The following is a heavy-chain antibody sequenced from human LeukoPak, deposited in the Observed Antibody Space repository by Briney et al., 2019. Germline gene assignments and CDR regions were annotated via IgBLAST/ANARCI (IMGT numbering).Heavy chain of an antibody. V-gene: IGHV3-33*03. CDR2: IWYDGSNK. D-gene: IGHD5-12*01. Sequence: GRSLRLSCAASGFTFSSYGMHWVRQAPGKGLEWVAVIWYDGSNKYYADSVKGRFTISRDNSKNSLYLQMNSLRTEDTALYYCAKDRGYGDYGMDVWGQGTTVTVSS. CDR3: AKDRGYGDYGMDV. J-gene: IGHJ6*02. CDR1: GFTFSSYG.